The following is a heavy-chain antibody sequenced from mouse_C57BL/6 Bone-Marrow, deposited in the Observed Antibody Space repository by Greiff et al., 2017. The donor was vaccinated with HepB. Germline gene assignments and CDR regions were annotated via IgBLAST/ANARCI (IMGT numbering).Heavy chain of an antibody. D-gene: IGHD1-1*01. CDR2: YPGSGNTY. V-gene: IGHV1-83*01. Sequence: VQLQQSGPELVKPGASVKMSCKASGYTFTDYYMHWVKQKPGKGLEWIGEIYPGSGNTYYNEKFKGKATLTADTSSSTAYMQLSSLTSEDSAVYCCARETTTVVAPYGYFDVWGTGTTVTVSS. CDR3: RETTTVVAPYGYFDV. J-gene: IGHJ1*03. CDR1: YTFTDYYM.